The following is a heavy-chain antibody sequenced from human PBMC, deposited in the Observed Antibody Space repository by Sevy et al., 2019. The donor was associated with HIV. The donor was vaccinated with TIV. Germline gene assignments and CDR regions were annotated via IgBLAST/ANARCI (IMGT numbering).Heavy chain of an antibody. CDR3: AEDCSSTSCLWGLDV. V-gene: IGHV3-7*03. CDR2: VKRDGSEK. D-gene: IGHD2-2*01. J-gene: IGHJ6*02. CDR1: GFTFSSYW. Sequence: GGSLRLSCAASGFTFSSYWMSWVRLAPDKGLEWVANVKRDGSEKYYVDSVKGRFTISRDNAKNSLYLQMNSLRAEDTAVYYCAEDCSSTSCLWGLDVWGQGTTVTVSS.